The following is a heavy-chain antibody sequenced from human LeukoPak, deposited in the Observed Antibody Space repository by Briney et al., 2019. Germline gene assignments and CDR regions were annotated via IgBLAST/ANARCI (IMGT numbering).Heavy chain of an antibody. CDR2: IHRDDKT. CDR3: AREVISTPSYFDY. D-gene: IGHD2-2*01. V-gene: IGHV3-53*01. CDR1: GFTVSSSF. Sequence: GGSLRLSCAASGFTVSSSFIYWVRRAPGKGLEWVSFIHRDDKTYYADSVKGRFTMSRDSSKNTLYLQMNSLGADDTAVYYCAREVISTPSYFDYWGQGVLVTVSS. J-gene: IGHJ4*02.